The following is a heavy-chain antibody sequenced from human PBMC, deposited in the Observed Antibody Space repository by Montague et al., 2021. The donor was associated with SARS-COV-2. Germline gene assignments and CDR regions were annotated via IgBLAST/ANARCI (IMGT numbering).Heavy chain of an antibody. V-gene: IGHV4-31*03. CDR1: GGSISSGGYY. CDR3: ARDSGYYDSSGYSYGVFDL. Sequence: TLSLTCTVSGGSISSGGYYWSWIRQHPGKGLEWIGYIYHTGSTHYXXXLKSRVTISKETSKNHFSLNLSSVTAADSADYYCARDSGYYDSSGYSYGVFDLWGQGTQVTVSS. D-gene: IGHD3-22*01. CDR2: IYHTGST. J-gene: IGHJ3*01.